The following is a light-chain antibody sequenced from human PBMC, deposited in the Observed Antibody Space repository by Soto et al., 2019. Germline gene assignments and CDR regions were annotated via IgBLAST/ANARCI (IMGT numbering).Light chain of an antibody. CDR1: QAIRQD. J-gene: IGKJ1*01. CDR3: LEHNTYPSWT. CDR2: AAP. V-gene: IGKV1-17*01. Sequence: DIQMTQSPSSVSASLGGRGPITCRITQAIRQDLAWYQQRPGKAPERLIYAAPSLQSGVPSRFSGSGSGTEFTLTISSLQPEDFATYYCLEHNTYPSWTFGQGTKVDI.